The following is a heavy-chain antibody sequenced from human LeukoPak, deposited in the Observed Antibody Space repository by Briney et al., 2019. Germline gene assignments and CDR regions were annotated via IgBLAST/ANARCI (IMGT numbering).Heavy chain of an antibody. Sequence: GGSLRLSCAASEFTFSRYWMSWVRQAPGKGLEWVANIKQDGSTKYYLDSVKGRLTVSRDNAMNSVFLQINSLRAEDTAIYYCARIGYSSSSFDYWGQGTLVTVSS. CDR1: EFTFSRYW. J-gene: IGHJ4*02. D-gene: IGHD6-6*01. V-gene: IGHV3-7*03. CDR3: ARIGYSSSSFDY. CDR2: IKQDGSTK.